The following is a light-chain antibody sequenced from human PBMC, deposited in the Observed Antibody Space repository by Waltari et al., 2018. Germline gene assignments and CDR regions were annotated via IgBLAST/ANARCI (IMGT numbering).Light chain of an antibody. V-gene: IGLV2-14*03. CDR3: SSYTSRSTQV. J-gene: IGLJ1*01. CDR1: SSDVGGYNY. Sequence: QSALTQPASVSGSPGQSITISCTGTSSDVGGYNYVSWYQHHPGKAPQRMIFDVSNRPSGVSNRFSGSKSGNPASLTISGLQAEDEADYYCSSYTSRSTQVFGTGTRVTVL. CDR2: DVS.